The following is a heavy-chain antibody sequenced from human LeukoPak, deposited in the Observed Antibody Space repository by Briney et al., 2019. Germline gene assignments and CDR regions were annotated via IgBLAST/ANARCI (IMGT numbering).Heavy chain of an antibody. V-gene: IGHV4-34*01. CDR3: ARGRRSRDFDY. CDR1: GGSFSGYY. Sequence: SETLSLTCAVYGGSFSGYYWSWIRQPPGKGLGWIGEINHSGSTNYNPSLKSRVTISVDTSKNQFSLKLSSVTAADTAVYYCARGRRSRDFDYWGQGTLVTVSS. D-gene: IGHD2-2*01. CDR2: INHSGST. J-gene: IGHJ4*02.